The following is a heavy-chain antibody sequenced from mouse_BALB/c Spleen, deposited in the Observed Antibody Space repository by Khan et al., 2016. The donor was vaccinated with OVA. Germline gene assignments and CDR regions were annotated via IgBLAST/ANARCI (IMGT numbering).Heavy chain of an antibody. V-gene: IGHV1-63*01. D-gene: IGHD2-3*01. CDR2: IYPGSGHT. J-gene: IGHJ1*01. Sequence: QVQLQQSGTELVRPGTSVKISCKASGYAFTNYWLGWVKQRPGHGLEWIGNIYPGSGHTYYKEKFKVKATLTADKSSSTAYMQLSSLTSEDSAVYFCARSGGYSYYWYFDVWGAGTTVTVSS. CDR3: ARSGGYSYYWYFDV. CDR1: GYAFTNYW.